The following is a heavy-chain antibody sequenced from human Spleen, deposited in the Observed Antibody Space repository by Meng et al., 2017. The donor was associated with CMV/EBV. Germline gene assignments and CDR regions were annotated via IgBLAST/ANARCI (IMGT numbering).Heavy chain of an antibody. CDR3: AKREASTVFGVAFDF. D-gene: IGHD3-3*01. J-gene: IGHJ4*02. CDR2: IGGSGFVSRR. CDR1: FTFSKDG. Sequence: FTFSKDGMCWVRQAAGRGPEWVSVIGGSGFVSRRDYADFVKGRFTISRDDSKDTLYLQMNSLRAEDTAIYYCAKREASTVFGVAFDFWGQGTLVTVSS. V-gene: IGHV3-23*01.